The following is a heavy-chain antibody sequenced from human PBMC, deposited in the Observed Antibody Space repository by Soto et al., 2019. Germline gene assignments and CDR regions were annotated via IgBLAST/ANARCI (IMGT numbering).Heavy chain of an antibody. D-gene: IGHD6-19*01. V-gene: IGHV3-15*07. Sequence: GGSLRLSCAASGFTFSNAWMNWVRQAPGKGLEWVGRIKSKTDGGTTDYAAPVKGRFTISRDDSKNTLYLQMNSLKTEDTAVYYCTTDHFSIAVAGTYYYYYYGMDVWGQGTTVTVSS. CDR2: IKSKTDGGTT. CDR3: TTDHFSIAVAGTYYYYYYGMDV. J-gene: IGHJ6*02. CDR1: GFTFSNAW.